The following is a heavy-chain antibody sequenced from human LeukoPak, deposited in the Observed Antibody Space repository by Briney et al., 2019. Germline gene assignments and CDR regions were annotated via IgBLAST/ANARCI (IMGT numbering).Heavy chain of an antibody. CDR1: GGSISSGDYY. V-gene: IGHV4-30-4*01. Sequence: SETLSLTRTVSGGSISSGDYYWSWIRQPPGKGLEWIGYIYYSGSTYYNPSLKSRVTISVDTSKNQFSLKLSSVTAADTAVYYCARVTPGYSSGWYLDYWGQGTLVTVSS. CDR2: IYYSGST. D-gene: IGHD6-19*01. CDR3: ARVTPGYSSGWYLDY. J-gene: IGHJ4*02.